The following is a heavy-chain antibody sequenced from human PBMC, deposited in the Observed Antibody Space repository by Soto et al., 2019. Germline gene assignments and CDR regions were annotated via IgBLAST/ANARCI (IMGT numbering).Heavy chain of an antibody. CDR2: INPSGGST. V-gene: IGHV1-46*03. CDR1: GYTFTSYY. D-gene: IGHD6-13*01. CDR3: ARDGGGDSSSWYRVYYYYGMDV. J-gene: IGHJ6*02. Sequence: GASVKVSCKSSGYTFTSYYIQWVRQAPGQGLEWMGIINPSGGSTNYAQKFQGRVTMTRDTSTSTVYMELSSLRSEDTAVYYCARDGGGDSSSWYRVYYYYGMDVWG.